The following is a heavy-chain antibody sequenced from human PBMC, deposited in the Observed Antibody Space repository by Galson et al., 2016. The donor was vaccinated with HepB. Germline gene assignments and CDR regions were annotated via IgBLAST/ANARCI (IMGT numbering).Heavy chain of an antibody. V-gene: IGHV3-11*06. CDR1: GFTFSDFY. D-gene: IGHD1-26*01. CDR2: ISRYSSYA. CDR3: AGGSRELLFGSLFDP. Sequence: SLRLSCAASGFTFSDFYMSWIRQSPGKGLEWVSFISRYSSYALYADSVKGRFTISRDDARHSLYLQMDSLRAEDTAVYYCAGGSRELLFGSLFDPWAQGTLVTVSS. J-gene: IGHJ5*02.